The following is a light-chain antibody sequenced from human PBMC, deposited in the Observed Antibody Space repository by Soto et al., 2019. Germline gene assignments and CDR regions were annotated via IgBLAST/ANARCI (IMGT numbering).Light chain of an antibody. Sequence: QSALTEPPCASGSPGQSVTISCTETSSDVGGYNYVSWYQQHPGKAPKLMIYEVSKRPSGVPDRFSGSKSGNTASLTVSGLQAEDEADYYCSSYAGSNNFWVFGGGTKVTVL. V-gene: IGLV2-8*01. J-gene: IGLJ3*02. CDR2: EVS. CDR3: SSYAGSNNFWV. CDR1: SSDVGGYNY.